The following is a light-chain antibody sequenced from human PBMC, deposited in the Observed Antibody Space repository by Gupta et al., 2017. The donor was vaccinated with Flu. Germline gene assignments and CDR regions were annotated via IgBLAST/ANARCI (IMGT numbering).Light chain of an antibody. Sequence: RVNISCSGSSSNIGSNTVNWYQQVPGTAPKLLIYNNNQRPSGVPDRFSGSKSGTSASLAISGLQSGDEGGYYCATWDDNLNGWVFGGGAKLTGL. CDR1: SSNIGSNT. J-gene: IGLJ3*02. V-gene: IGLV1-44*01. CDR2: NNN. CDR3: ATWDDNLNGWV.